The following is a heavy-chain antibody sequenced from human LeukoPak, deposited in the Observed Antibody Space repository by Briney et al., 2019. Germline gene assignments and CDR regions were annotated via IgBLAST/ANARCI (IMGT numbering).Heavy chain of an antibody. V-gene: IGHV3-30-3*01. CDR3: ARDSRFLEWLLPPLVGMDV. CDR2: ISYDGSNT. D-gene: IGHD3-3*01. CDR1: GFTFSSYG. Sequence: GGSLRLSCAASGFTFSSYGIHWVRQAPGKGLEWVAVISYDGSNTYYADSVKGRFTISRDNSKNTLYLQMSSLRAEDTGVYYCARDSRFLEWLLPPLVGMDVWGRGTTVPVSS. J-gene: IGHJ6*02.